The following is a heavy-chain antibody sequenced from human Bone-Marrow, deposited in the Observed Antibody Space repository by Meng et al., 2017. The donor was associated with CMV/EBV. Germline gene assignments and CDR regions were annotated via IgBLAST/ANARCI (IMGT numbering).Heavy chain of an antibody. Sequence: GGSLRLSCEGFGFNFNSYTMDWVRQAPGRGLEWVSAISSGSHYIYYADSVKGRFTISRNNAKNSLYLQMNSLRAEDTAVYYCAREREMATISGFDYWGQGTLVTVSS. CDR1: GFNFNSYT. V-gene: IGHV3-21*01. J-gene: IGHJ4*02. CDR2: ISSGSHYI. CDR3: AREREMATISGFDY. D-gene: IGHD5-24*01.